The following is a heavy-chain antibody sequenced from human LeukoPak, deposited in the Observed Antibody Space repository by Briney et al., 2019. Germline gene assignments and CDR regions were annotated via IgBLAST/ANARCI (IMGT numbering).Heavy chain of an antibody. J-gene: IGHJ5*02. D-gene: IGHD3-16*02. V-gene: IGHV4-39*07. Sequence: PSETLSLTCTVSGGSISSSSYYWGWIRQPPGKGLEWIGSIYYSGSTYYNPSLKSRVTISVDTSKNQFSLKLSSVTAADTAVYYCARATRSARLGELSLYGNWFDPWGQGTLVTVSS. CDR1: GGSISSSSYY. CDR3: ARATRSARLGELSLYGNWFDP. CDR2: IYYSGST.